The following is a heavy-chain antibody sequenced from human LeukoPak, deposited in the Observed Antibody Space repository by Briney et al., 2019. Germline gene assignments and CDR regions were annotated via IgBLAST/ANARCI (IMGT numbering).Heavy chain of an antibody. J-gene: IGHJ4*02. CDR3: ARGSIKSARTLNFDY. V-gene: IGHV3-64*01. CDR2: ISSNGGST. CDR1: GFTFSSYA. D-gene: IGHD5-24*01. Sequence: GGSLRLSCAASGFTFSSYAMHWVRQAPGKGLEYVSAISSNGGSTYYANSVKGRFTISRDNSKNTLYLRMGSLRAEDMAVYYCARGSIKSARTLNFDYWGQGTLVTVSS.